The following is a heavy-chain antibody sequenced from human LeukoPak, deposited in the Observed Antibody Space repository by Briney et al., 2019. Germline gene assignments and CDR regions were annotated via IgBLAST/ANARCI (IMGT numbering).Heavy chain of an antibody. D-gene: IGHD3-22*01. CDR1: GGTFSSYA. CDR3: ARNYYDSSGYYYPDY. Sequence: SVKVSCKASGGTFSSYAISWVRQAPGQGLKWMGRIIPILGIANYAQKFQGRVTITADKSTSTAYMELSSLRSEDTAVYYCARNYYDSSGYYYPDYWGQGTLVTVSS. CDR2: IIPILGIA. J-gene: IGHJ4*02. V-gene: IGHV1-69*04.